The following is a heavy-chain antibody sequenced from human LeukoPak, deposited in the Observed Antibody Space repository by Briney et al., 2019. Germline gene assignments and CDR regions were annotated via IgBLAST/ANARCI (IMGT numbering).Heavy chain of an antibody. CDR1: GGSISSYY. Sequence: SETLSLTCTVSGGSISSYYWSWIRQPPGKGLEWIGYIYYIGSTNYNPSLKSRVTISADTSKNQFSLKLSSVTAADTAVYYCARAGAYYDILTGYQTLTYYYGMDVWGQGTTVTVSS. J-gene: IGHJ6*02. CDR2: IYYIGST. D-gene: IGHD3-9*01. V-gene: IGHV4-59*01. CDR3: ARAGAYYDILTGYQTLTYYYGMDV.